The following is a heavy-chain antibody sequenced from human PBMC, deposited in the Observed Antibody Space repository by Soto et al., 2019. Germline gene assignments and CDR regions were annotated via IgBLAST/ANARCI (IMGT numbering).Heavy chain of an antibody. CDR3: ARDRGSHWGGDFDS. J-gene: IGHJ4*02. D-gene: IGHD1-26*01. Sequence: ASETLSLTCTVSGGSISNYYWSWIRQPPGKGLEWIGYIYYSGSANYNPSLKSRVTISVDTSKNQFSLKLSSVTAADTAVYYCARDRGSHWGGDFDSPGQATLVTVSS. CDR2: IYYSGSA. V-gene: IGHV4-59*01. CDR1: GGSISNYY.